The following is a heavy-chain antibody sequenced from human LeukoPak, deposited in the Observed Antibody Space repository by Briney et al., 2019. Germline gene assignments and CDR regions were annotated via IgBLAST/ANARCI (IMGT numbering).Heavy chain of an antibody. CDR2: ISAYNGNT. Sequence: ASVEVSCKTSGYTFIDYSITWVRQAPGQGLEWVGWISAYNGNTNYAQKLQGRVTLTTDTSTGTAYMELRSLRSDDTAVYYCARSEVLLWFGELYTFDYWGQGTLVTVS. CDR3: ARSEVLLWFGELYTFDY. D-gene: IGHD3-10*01. J-gene: IGHJ4*02. V-gene: IGHV1-18*01. CDR1: GYTFIDYS.